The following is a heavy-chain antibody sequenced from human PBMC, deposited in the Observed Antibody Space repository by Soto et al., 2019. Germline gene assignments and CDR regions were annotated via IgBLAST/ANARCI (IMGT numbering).Heavy chain of an antibody. CDR2: NYHSGST. Sequence: QLQLQESGSGLVKPSQTLSLTCAVSGGSISSGGYSWSWIRQPPGKGLEWIGYNYHSGSTYYTPSLNSLVTETVDRPKNQFALKLSSVTAADTAVYYCARVGDDEILTGAQAYWGRVSLYVVSS. V-gene: IGHV4-30-2*01. D-gene: IGHD3-9*01. J-gene: IGHJ4*02. CDR1: GGSISSGGYS. CDR3: ARVGDDEILTGAQAY.